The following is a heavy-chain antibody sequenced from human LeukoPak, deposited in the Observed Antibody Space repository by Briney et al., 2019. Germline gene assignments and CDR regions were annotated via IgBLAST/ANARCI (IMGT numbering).Heavy chain of an antibody. D-gene: IGHD3-22*01. J-gene: IGHJ4*02. CDR1: GYTFTNYG. CDR3: ARDCDRSGCYCY. V-gene: IGHV1-18*01. CDR2: ISGDNVNT. Sequence: ASVKVSCKASGYTFTNYGISWVRQAPGQGLEWMGWISGDNVNTNYAQKVQGRVTMTTDTSTSTAYVELRSLRSDDTAVYYCARDCDRSGCYCYWGQGTLVTVSS.